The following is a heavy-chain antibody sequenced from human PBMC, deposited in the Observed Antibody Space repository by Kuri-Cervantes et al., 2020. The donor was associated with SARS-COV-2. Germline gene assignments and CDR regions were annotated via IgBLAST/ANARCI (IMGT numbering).Heavy chain of an antibody. D-gene: IGHD2-8*01. CDR3: ARPDCTINGVCFMDV. J-gene: IGHJ6*02. V-gene: IGHV3-30-3*01. CDR2: ISYDGTNK. CDR1: GFTFSSYA. Sequence: LTCAASGFTFSSYAMHWVRQAPGKGLEWVALISYDGTNKSYADSVKGRFTISRDNSRNTLYLQMNSLRAEDTAVFYCARPDCTINGVCFMDVWGQGTTVTVSS.